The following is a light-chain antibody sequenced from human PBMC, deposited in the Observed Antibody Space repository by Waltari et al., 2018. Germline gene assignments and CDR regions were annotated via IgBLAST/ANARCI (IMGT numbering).Light chain of an antibody. V-gene: IGKV3-20*01. CDR3: QHYVRLPVS. Sequence: EIVLTQSPVTLSLSPGERATLSCRASQSVSRSLAWYQQKPGQAPRLLIYGASSRATGVPDRFSGSGSGTDFSLTISRLEPGDFAVYYGQHYVRLPVSFGQGTKVEIK. CDR2: GAS. CDR1: QSVSRS. J-gene: IGKJ1*01.